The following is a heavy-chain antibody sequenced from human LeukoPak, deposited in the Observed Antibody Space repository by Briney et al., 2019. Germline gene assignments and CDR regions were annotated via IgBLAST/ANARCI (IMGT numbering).Heavy chain of an antibody. D-gene: IGHD4-17*01. CDR1: GFTFSSYS. CDR2: ISSSSSYI. Sequence: GGSLRLSCAASGFTFSSYSMNWVRQAPGKGLEWVSSISSSSSYIYYADSVMGRFTISRDNAKNSLYLQMNSLRAEDTAVYYCASHYGDYAIPDYWGQGTLVTVSS. CDR3: ASHYGDYAIPDY. J-gene: IGHJ4*02. V-gene: IGHV3-21*01.